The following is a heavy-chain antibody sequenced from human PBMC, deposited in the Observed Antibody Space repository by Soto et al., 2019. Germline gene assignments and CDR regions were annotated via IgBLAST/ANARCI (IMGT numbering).Heavy chain of an antibody. J-gene: IGHJ4*02. CDR1: GGSISSSSYY. CDR2: IYYSGST. Sequence: SETLSLTCTVSGGSISSSSYYWGWIRQPPGKGLEWIGSIYYSGSTYYNPSLKSRVTISVDTSKNQFSLKLSSVTAADTAVYYCARHQIPDIVVVPAPRGLYFDYWGQGTLVTVSS. CDR3: ARHQIPDIVVVPAPRGLYFDY. V-gene: IGHV4-39*01. D-gene: IGHD2-2*01.